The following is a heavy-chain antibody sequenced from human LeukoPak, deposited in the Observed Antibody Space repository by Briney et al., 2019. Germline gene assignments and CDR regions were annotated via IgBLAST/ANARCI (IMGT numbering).Heavy chain of an antibody. V-gene: IGHV4-59*12. D-gene: IGHD6-25*01. CDR2: IHYNGIT. CDR1: GSMYNYY. Sequence: SETLSLTCTVSGSMYNYYWSWIRQPPGKGLEWIGYIHYNGITNYSPSLKGRVTMSLDTSKNQVSLRLSSVTAADTAVYYCAKKRNAAPYYFDCWGQGTLVTVSS. J-gene: IGHJ4*02. CDR3: AKKRNAAPYYFDC.